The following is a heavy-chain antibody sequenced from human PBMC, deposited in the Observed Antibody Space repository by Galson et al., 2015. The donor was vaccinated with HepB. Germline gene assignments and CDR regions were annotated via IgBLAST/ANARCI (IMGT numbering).Heavy chain of an antibody. CDR3: AKAAAAGTDYYYGMDV. CDR1: GFTFSSYG. J-gene: IGHJ6*02. CDR2: IRYDGSNK. D-gene: IGHD6-13*01. V-gene: IGHV3-30*02. Sequence: SLRLSCAASGFTFSSYGMHWVRQAPGKGLEWVAFIRYDGSNKYYADSVKGRFTISRDNSKNTLYLQMNSLRAEDTAVYYCAKAAAAGTDYYYGMDVRGQGTTVTVSS.